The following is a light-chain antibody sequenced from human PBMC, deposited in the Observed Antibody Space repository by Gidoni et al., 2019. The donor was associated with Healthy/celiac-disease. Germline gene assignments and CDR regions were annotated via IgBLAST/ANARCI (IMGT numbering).Light chain of an antibody. Sequence: ETVLTQSLGPLPSSPGERATLSCSASQSVSSSYLAWYQQKPGQAPRLLIYGASSRATGIPDRFSGSGSGTDFTLTISRLEPEDFAVYYCQQYGSSPTWTFXQXTKVEIK. V-gene: IGKV3-20*01. CDR3: QQYGSSPTWT. CDR1: QSVSSSY. J-gene: IGKJ1*01. CDR2: GAS.